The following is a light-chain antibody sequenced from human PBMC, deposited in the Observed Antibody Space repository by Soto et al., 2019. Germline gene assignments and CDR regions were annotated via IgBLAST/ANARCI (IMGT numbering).Light chain of an antibody. CDR3: QQYGSSPPWT. Sequence: EIVLTQSPATLSVSQGERATLSCMASQSVSSSYLAWYQQKPGQAPRLLIYGASSRATGIPDRFSGSGSGTDFTLTISRLEPEDFAVYYCQQYGSSPPWTFGQGTKVDI. CDR2: GAS. CDR1: QSVSSSY. V-gene: IGKV3-20*01. J-gene: IGKJ1*01.